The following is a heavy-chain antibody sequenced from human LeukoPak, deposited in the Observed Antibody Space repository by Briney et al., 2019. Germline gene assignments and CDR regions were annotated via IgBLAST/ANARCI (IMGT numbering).Heavy chain of an antibody. Sequence: TGGSLRLSCAASGFTFSSYAMSWVRQAPGKGLEWVSAISGSGGSTYYADSVKGRFTISRDNSKNTLYLQMNSLRAEDTAVYYCAKDPGYSGFIPPEDAFDIWGQGTMVTVSS. J-gene: IGHJ3*02. D-gene: IGHD5-12*01. CDR2: ISGSGGST. V-gene: IGHV3-23*01. CDR1: GFTFSSYA. CDR3: AKDPGYSGFIPPEDAFDI.